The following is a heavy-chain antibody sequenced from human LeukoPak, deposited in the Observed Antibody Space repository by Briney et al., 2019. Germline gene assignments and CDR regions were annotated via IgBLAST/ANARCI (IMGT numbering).Heavy chain of an antibody. Sequence: GESLKISCKGSGYSFTSYWIGWVRQMPGKGLEWMGIIYPGDSDTRYSPSFQGQVTISADKSISTAYLQWSSLKASDTAMYYCARLPGIAGAGTNYFDHWGQGTLVPVPS. CDR2: IYPGDSDT. V-gene: IGHV5-51*01. CDR1: GYSFTSYW. J-gene: IGHJ4*02. CDR3: ARLPGIAGAGTNYFDH. D-gene: IGHD6-13*01.